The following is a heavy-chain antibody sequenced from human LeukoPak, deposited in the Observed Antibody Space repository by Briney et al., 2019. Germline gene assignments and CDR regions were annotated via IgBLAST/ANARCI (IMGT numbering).Heavy chain of an antibody. CDR1: GGTFSSYA. Sequence: SVKVSCKASGGTFSSYAISWVRQAPGQGLEWMGGIIPIFGTANYAQKFQGRVTITTDESTSTAYMELSSLRSEDTAVYYCARAGDIVVVPAAIPTQFDPWGQGTLVTVSS. CDR3: ARAGDIVVVPAAIPTQFDP. V-gene: IGHV1-69*05. J-gene: IGHJ5*02. D-gene: IGHD2-2*01. CDR2: IIPIFGTA.